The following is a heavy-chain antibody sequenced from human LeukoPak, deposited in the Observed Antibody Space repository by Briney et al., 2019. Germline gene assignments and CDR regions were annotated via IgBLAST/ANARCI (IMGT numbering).Heavy chain of an antibody. Sequence: SQTLSLTCTVSGGSISSGGYYWSWIRQPAGKGLEWIGRIYTSGSTNYNPSLKSRVTMSVDTSKNQFSLKLSSVTAADTAVYYCAREPIAVAGTVDYWGQGTLVTVSS. CDR1: GGSISSGGYY. CDR2: IYTSGST. V-gene: IGHV4-61*02. J-gene: IGHJ4*02. D-gene: IGHD6-19*01. CDR3: AREPIAVAGTVDY.